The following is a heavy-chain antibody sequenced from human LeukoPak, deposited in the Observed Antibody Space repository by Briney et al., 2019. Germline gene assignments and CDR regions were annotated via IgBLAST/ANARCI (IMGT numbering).Heavy chain of an antibody. Sequence: GRSLRLSCAASGFTFSSYGMHWVRQAPGKGLEWVAVISYDGSNKYYADSVKGRFTISRDNSKNTLYLQMNSLRAEDTAVYYCAKDRSFEGYCSSTSCYLGFDYWGQGILVTVSS. CDR3: AKDRSFEGYCSSTSCYLGFDY. V-gene: IGHV3-30*18. CDR2: ISYDGSNK. CDR1: GFTFSSYG. D-gene: IGHD2-2*01. J-gene: IGHJ4*02.